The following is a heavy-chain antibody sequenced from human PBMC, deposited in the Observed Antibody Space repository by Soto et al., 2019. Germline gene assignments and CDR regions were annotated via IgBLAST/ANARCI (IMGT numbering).Heavy chain of an antibody. Sequence: EVQLLESGGGLVQPGGSLRLSCAASGFTFSSYAMTWVRQAPGKGLEWVSGISGSGGSTYYADSVKGRFTISRDNSKNTLYLQMKGLRAEDTAVYYCAKNNYDSISDVFDYWGQGTLVTVSS. CDR2: ISGSGGST. CDR1: GFTFSSYA. J-gene: IGHJ4*02. V-gene: IGHV3-23*01. CDR3: AKNNYDSISDVFDY. D-gene: IGHD3-3*01.